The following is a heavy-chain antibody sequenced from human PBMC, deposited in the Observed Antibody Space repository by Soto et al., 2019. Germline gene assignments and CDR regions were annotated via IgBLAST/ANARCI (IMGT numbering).Heavy chain of an antibody. J-gene: IGHJ4*02. D-gene: IGHD2-2*01. CDR3: ARETIPTAYDY. CDR2: IKHDGSEK. V-gene: IGHV3-7*01. Sequence: GGSLRLSCAASGFTFSNYWMSWVRQAPGKGLEWVASIKHDGSEKYYVDSVKGRFTISRDNAKNSLYLQMNSLRAEDTAVYYCARETIPTAYDYWGQGTLVTVSS. CDR1: GFTFSNYW.